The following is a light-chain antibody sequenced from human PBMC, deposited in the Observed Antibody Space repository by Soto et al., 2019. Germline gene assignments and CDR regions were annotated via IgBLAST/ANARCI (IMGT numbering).Light chain of an antibody. CDR1: QSIIIY. J-gene: IGKJ4*01. CDR3: QQSYNAPLT. Sequence: DLQMTQSPSSLSASVGDRVTITCRASQSIIIYLNWYQQKPGKAPKLLISAASTLQTGVPSRFSGSRSGTDFTLTISSLQPEDFATYYCQQSYNAPLTFGGGTKVEIK. V-gene: IGKV1-39*01. CDR2: AAS.